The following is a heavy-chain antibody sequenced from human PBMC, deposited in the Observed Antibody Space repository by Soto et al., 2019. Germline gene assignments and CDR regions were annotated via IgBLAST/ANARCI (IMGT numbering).Heavy chain of an antibody. CDR2: IYYDGNT. CDR3: ARCIAAAGPIDY. D-gene: IGHD6-13*01. CDR1: GASVSSNTFY. Sequence: SETLSLTCTVSGASVSSNTFYWGWIRQPPGKGLESIANIYYDGNTHYNPSLESRVTISLDTSKNRFSLKLSSVTAADTAVYYCARCIAAAGPIDYWGQGTLVTVSS. J-gene: IGHJ4*02. V-gene: IGHV4-39*07.